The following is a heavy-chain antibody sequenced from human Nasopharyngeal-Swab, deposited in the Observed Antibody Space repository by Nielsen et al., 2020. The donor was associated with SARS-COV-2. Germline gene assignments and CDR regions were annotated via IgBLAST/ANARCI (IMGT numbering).Heavy chain of an antibody. CDR1: GITFSDYY. CDR2: ISGSGGTI. D-gene: IGHD7-27*01. J-gene: IGHJ4*02. V-gene: IGHV3-11*04. Sequence: GESLKISCAASGITFSDYYMSWIRQAPGKGLEYISYISGSGGTIYYGDSMKGRFTISRDNAKHSLYLQMNSLRAEDTAVYYCARDRANWDFDYWGQVTLVTVSS. CDR3: ARDRANWDFDY.